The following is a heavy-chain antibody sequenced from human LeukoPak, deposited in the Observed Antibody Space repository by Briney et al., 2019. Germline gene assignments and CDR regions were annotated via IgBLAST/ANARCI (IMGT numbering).Heavy chain of an antibody. V-gene: IGHV4-30-4*07. CDR3: ARSYRVVRYCSGGSCYSGAFDI. J-gene: IGHJ3*02. CDR2: IYYSGNT. CDR1: GGSISSGDYP. D-gene: IGHD2-15*01. Sequence: PSETLSLTCTVSGGSISSGDYPWTWIRQPPGKALEWIGYIYYSGNTYYSPSLKSRISISVDTSKNRFSLKLSSVTAADTAVYYCARSYRVVRYCSGGSCYSGAFDIWGQGTMVTVSS.